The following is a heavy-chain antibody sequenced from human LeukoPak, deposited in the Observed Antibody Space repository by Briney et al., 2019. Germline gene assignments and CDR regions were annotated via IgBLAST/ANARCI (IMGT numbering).Heavy chain of an antibody. D-gene: IGHD6-6*01. Sequence: RGSLRLSCAASGFTVSSNYMSWVRQAPGQGLDWVSVIYSVGSTYYADSVKGRFTISRDNSKNTLYLQMNRLRAEDTAGYYCARDLAFRSSPSADYWGQGTLVAVSS. J-gene: IGHJ4*02. V-gene: IGHV3-66*01. CDR1: GFTVSSNY. CDR3: ARDLAFRSSPSADY. CDR2: IYSVGST.